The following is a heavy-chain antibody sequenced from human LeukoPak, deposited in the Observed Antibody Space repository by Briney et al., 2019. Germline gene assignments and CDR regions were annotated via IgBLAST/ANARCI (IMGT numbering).Heavy chain of an antibody. CDR1: GGSISSYY. V-gene: IGHV4-59*08. CDR2: IYYSGST. D-gene: IGHD2-2*03. CDR3: ARHRGYCSSTSCSYNWFDP. Sequence: PSETLSLTCTVSGGSISSYYWSWIRQPPGKGLEWIGYIYYSGSTKYNPSLKSRVTMSVDTSKNRFSLKLSSVTAADTAVYYCARHRGYCSSTSCSYNWFDPWGQGTLVTVSS. J-gene: IGHJ5*02.